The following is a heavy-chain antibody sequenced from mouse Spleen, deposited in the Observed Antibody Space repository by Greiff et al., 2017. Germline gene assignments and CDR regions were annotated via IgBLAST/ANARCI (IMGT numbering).Heavy chain of an antibody. D-gene: IGHD2-1*01. V-gene: IGHV3-1*01. CDR2: ISYSGST. CDR1: GYSITSGYD. J-gene: IGHJ1*01. Sequence: EVQLQQSGPGMVKPSQSLSLTCTVTGYSITSGYDWHWLRHFPGNKLEWMGYISYSGSTYYNPSLKSRISINHDTSKNLFFLKLNSVTTEDTATYYCARTGEVYYGNYDWYFDVWGAGTTVTVSS. CDR3: ARTGEVYYGNYDWYFDV.